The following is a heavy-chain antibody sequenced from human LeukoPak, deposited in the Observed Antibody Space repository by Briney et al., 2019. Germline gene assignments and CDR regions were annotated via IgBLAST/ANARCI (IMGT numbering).Heavy chain of an antibody. V-gene: IGHV4-59*01. J-gene: IGHJ6*02. Sequence: SETLSLTCTVSGGSISSYDWSWIRQPPGKGLEWIGHIYYSGSTNYNPSLKSRVTISVDTSKNQFSLRLSSVTAADTAVYYCARSASYYDFWSGYPTYYYYYGMDVWGQGTTVTVSS. CDR1: GGSISSYD. D-gene: IGHD3-3*01. CDR2: IYYSGST. CDR3: ARSASYYDFWSGYPTYYYYYGMDV.